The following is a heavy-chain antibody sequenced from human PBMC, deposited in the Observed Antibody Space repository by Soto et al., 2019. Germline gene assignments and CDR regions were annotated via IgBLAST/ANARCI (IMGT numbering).Heavy chain of an antibody. D-gene: IGHD6-6*01. V-gene: IGHV3-21*01. CDR1: GFTFSSYS. Sequence: EVQLVESGGGLVKPGGSLRLSCAASGFTFSSYSMNWVRQAPGKGLEWVSSISSSSSYIYYADSVKGRFTISRDNAKSSLYLQMNSLRAEDTAVYYCARRGSSSDSYYFDYWGQGTLVTVSS. J-gene: IGHJ4*02. CDR2: ISSSSSYI. CDR3: ARRGSSSDSYYFDY.